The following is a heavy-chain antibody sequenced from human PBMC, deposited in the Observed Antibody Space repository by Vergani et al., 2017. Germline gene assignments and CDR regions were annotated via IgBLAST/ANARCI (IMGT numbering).Heavy chain of an antibody. J-gene: IGHJ4*02. D-gene: IGHD1-26*01. CDR1: GFTFSSYA. CDR2: IKQDGSEK. CDR3: ARDSRGSYYTD. Sequence: EVQLLESGGGLVQPGGSLRLSCAASGFTFSSYAMSWVRQAPGKGLEWVANIKQDGSEKYYVDSVKGRFTISRDNAKNSLYLQMNSLRAEDTAVYYCARDSRGSYYTDWGQGTLVTVSS. V-gene: IGHV3-7*03.